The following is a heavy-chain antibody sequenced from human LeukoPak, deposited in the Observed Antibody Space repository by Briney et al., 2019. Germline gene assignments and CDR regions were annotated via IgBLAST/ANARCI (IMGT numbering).Heavy chain of an antibody. V-gene: IGHV4-59*11. D-gene: IGHD3-3*01. CDR3: ARDYDFRVGQWYYAMDV. J-gene: IGHJ6*02. CDR1: GDSINNHY. Sequence: PSETLSLTCSVSGDSINNHYWNWLRQPPGKGLEGVGYIHYSGGTTYNPSLETRVTISVDRSKKEFSLKLISVTPADTAVYYCARDYDFRVGQWYYAMDVWGQGTTVTVSS. CDR2: IHYSGGT.